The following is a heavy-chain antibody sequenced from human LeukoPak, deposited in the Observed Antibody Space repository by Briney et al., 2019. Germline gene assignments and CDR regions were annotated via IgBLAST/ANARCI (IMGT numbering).Heavy chain of an antibody. CDR1: GGSFSGYY. J-gene: IGHJ4*02. CDR2: INHSGGT. CDR3: ARGGVRGSYIGRAIDY. D-gene: IGHD1-26*01. V-gene: IGHV4-34*01. Sequence: SETLSLTCAVYGGSFSGYYWSWIRQPPGKGLEWIGEINHSGGTNYNPSLKSRVTISVDTSKNQFSLKLSSVTAADTAVYYCARGGVRGSYIGRAIDYWGQGTLVTVSS.